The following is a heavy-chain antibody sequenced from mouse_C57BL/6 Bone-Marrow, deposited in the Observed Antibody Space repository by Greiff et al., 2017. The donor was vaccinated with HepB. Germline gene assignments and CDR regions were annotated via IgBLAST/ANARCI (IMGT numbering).Heavy chain of an antibody. CDR3: ASLRYYFDY. D-gene: IGHD2-14*01. V-gene: IGHV2-2*01. CDR2: IWSGGST. J-gene: IGHJ2*01. Sequence: VKLMESGPGLVQPSQSLSITCTVSGFSLTSYGVHWVRQSPGKGLEWLGVIWSGGSTDYNAAFISRLSISKDNSKSQVFFKMNSLQADDTAIYYCASLRYYFDYWGQGTTLTVSS. CDR1: GFSLTSYG.